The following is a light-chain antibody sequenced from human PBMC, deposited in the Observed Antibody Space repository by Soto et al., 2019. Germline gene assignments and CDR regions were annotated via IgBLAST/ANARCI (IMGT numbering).Light chain of an antibody. CDR3: QQYNNWPT. V-gene: IGKV1-5*01. Sequence: DIQMTQSPSSLSASVVDRVTITCRASQSISSWLAWYQQKPGKAPKALIYDASTLRSGVPSRFSGGGSGTEFTLTISSLQSEDFAVYHCQQYNNWPTCGQGTKVDIK. J-gene: IGKJ1*01. CDR2: DAS. CDR1: QSISSW.